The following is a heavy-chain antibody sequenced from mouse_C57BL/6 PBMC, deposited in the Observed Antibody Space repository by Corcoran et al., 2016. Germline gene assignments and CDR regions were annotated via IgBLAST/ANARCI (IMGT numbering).Heavy chain of an antibody. CDR2: IDPSDSYT. Sequence: QVQLQQPGAELVMPGASVKLSCKASSYTFTSYWMHWVKQRPGQGLEWIGEIDPSDSYTNYNQKFKGKSTLTVDKSSSTAYMQLSSLTSEDSAVYYCARYDYVYFDVWGTGTTVTVSS. J-gene: IGHJ1*03. V-gene: IGHV1-69*01. D-gene: IGHD2-4*01. CDR1: SYTFTSYW. CDR3: ARYDYVYFDV.